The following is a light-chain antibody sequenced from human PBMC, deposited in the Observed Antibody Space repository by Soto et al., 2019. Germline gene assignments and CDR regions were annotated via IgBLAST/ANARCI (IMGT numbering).Light chain of an antibody. J-gene: IGKJ3*01. CDR2: SAS. V-gene: IGKV1-12*01. Sequence: DIQMTQSPTSVSASVGDRVNITCRASQGISNWLAWYQQKPGKAPKLLIHSASRLQTGVPSRFSGSGSGTDFTLTISSLQPEDFAAYYCQQANSFPFTFGPGTKVHIK. CDR1: QGISNW. CDR3: QQANSFPFT.